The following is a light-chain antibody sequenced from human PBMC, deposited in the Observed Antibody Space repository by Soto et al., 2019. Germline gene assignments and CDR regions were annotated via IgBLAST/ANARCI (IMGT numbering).Light chain of an antibody. CDR1: QSVSSN. CDR2: GAS. J-gene: IGKJ1*01. CDR3: QQYNNWPPWT. V-gene: IGKV3-15*01. Sequence: EIVMTQSPATLSVSPGERATLSCRASQSVSSNLAWYQQKPGQAPRLLIYGASTRATGIPDRFIGSGSGTEFTLTISSLQSEDFAVYYCQQYNNWPPWTFGQGTKVEIK.